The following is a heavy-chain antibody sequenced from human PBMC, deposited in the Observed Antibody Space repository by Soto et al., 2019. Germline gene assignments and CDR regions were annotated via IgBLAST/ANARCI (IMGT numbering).Heavy chain of an antibody. CDR1: GFTFSNAW. CDR2: IKSKTDGGTT. J-gene: IGHJ4*02. V-gene: IGHV3-15*07. D-gene: IGHD3-22*01. Sequence: GESLKISCAASGFTFSNAWMNWVRQAPGKGLEWVGRIKSKTDGGTTDYAAPVKGRFTISRDDSKNTLYLQINSLKTEDTAVYYCTTDPVTMIVVVPSSGWGQGTLVTVSS. CDR3: TTDPVTMIVVVPSSG.